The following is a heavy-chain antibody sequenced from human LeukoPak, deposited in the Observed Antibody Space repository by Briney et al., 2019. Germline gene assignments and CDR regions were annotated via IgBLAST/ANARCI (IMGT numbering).Heavy chain of an antibody. D-gene: IGHD3-22*01. CDR3: ARYHPDDDSDA. V-gene: IGHV1-24*01. Sequence: ASVKVSCKVSGYTLTELSMHWVRQAPGKGLEWMGGFDPEDGETIYAQKFQGRVTMTEDTSTDTAYMELSRLKSDDTAVYYCARYHPDDDSDAWGQGTLVTVSS. CDR1: GYTLTELS. CDR2: FDPEDGET. J-gene: IGHJ4*02.